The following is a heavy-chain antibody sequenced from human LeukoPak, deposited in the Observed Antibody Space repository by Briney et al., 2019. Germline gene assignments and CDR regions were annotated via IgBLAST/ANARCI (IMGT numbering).Heavy chain of an antibody. CDR1: GFTFSNYW. V-gene: IGHV3-7*01. D-gene: IGHD2-2*01. J-gene: IGHJ4*02. CDR3: ARVLYGSRVNVIDS. Sequence: PGGSLTLSCAASGFTFSNYWINWVRQAPGKGLEWVANMNEYGSEKYYVDPVRGRFTISRDNAENSLFLHMNSLRVEDTAVYRCARVLYGSRVNVIDSWGPGTLVTVSS. CDR2: MNEYGSEK.